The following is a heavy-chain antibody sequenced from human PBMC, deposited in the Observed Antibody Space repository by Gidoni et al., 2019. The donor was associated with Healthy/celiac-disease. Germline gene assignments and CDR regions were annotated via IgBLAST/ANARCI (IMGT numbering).Heavy chain of an antibody. CDR3: ARAGSYSPFDY. CDR2: IWYDGSNK. D-gene: IGHD1-26*01. J-gene: IGHJ4*02. Sequence: QVQLVESGGGVVQPGRSLRLSCAASGFTFSSYGMHWVRQAPGKGLEWVAVIWYDGSNKYYADSVKGRFTISRDNSKNTLYLQMNSLRAEDTAVYYCARAGSYSPFDYWGQGTLVTVSS. CDR1: GFTFSSYG. V-gene: IGHV3-33*01.